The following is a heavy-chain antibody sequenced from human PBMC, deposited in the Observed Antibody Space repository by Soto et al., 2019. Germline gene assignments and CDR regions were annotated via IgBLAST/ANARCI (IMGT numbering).Heavy chain of an antibody. CDR2: IYYSGST. J-gene: IGHJ4*02. V-gene: IGHV4-59*01. D-gene: IGHD1-26*01. CDR3: ARDSGLVGAARYYFDY. Sequence: QVQLQESGPGLVKPSETLSLTCTVSGGSIGSYYWSWIRQPPGKGLEWIGYIYYSGSTNYNPSLHCRVTISVDTAKNQFSLKLNSVPAADTAVYYCARDSGLVGAARYYFDYWGQGTLVTVSS. CDR1: GGSIGSYY.